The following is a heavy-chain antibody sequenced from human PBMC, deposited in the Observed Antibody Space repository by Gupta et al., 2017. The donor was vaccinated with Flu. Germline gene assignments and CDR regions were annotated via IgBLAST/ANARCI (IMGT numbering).Heavy chain of an antibody. Sequence: QLQLQESGPGLVKPSETLSLTCTVSGGSISSSSYYWGWIRQPPGKGLEWIGSIYYSGSTYYNPSLKSRVTISVDTSKNQFSLKLSSVTAADTAVYYCARHGRPNYGDYLDYWGQGTLVTVSS. CDR2: IYYSGST. CDR1: GGSISSSSYY. CDR3: ARHGRPNYGDYLDY. J-gene: IGHJ4*02. D-gene: IGHD4-17*01. V-gene: IGHV4-39*01.